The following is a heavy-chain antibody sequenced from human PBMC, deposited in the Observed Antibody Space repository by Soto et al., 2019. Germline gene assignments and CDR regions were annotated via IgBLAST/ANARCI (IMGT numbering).Heavy chain of an antibody. CDR2: IDWDYDK. Sequence: SGPTLVNPTQTLTLTCTFSGFSLSTSGMRVSWSRQPPGKALEWLARIDWDYDKFYSKSLTTKLTISKDTSQNQVVPTTTNMAPVDKGTYYCELIYSSGWRHFDYWRQGNLVTVSS. V-gene: IGHV2-70*04. D-gene: IGHD6-19*01. CDR3: ELIYSSGWRHFDY. J-gene: IGHJ4*02. CDR1: GFSLSTSGMR.